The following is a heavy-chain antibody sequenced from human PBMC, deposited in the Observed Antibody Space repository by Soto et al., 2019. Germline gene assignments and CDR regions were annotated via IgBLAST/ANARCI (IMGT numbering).Heavy chain of an antibody. CDR3: ARAVGPFDY. Sequence: QVQLVESGGGVVQPGRSLRLSCAASGFTFSTYGMHWVRHAPGKGLEWVAVIWNDGSNKYYADSVKGRFIISRDNSKNTLSLQMDSLRVEDTAVYFCARAVGPFDYWGQGTLVTLSS. J-gene: IGHJ4*02. CDR2: IWNDGSNK. V-gene: IGHV3-33*01. CDR1: GFTFSTYG.